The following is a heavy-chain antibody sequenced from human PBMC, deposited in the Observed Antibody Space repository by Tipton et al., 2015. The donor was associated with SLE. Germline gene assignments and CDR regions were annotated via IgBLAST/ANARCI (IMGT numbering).Heavy chain of an antibody. CDR3: ARRGFWYFDL. D-gene: IGHD3-10*01. Sequence: LRLSCTVTGGSISSGSYYWSWIRQPAGKGLEWIGRIYTSGSTNYNPSLKSRVTISVDTSKNQFSLNLRSVTAADTAVYYCARRGFWYFDLWGRGTLVTVSS. J-gene: IGHJ2*01. CDR1: GGSISSGSYY. V-gene: IGHV4-61*02. CDR2: IYTSGST.